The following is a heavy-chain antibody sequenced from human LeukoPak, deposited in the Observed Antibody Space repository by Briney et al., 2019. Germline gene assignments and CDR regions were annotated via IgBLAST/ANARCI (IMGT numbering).Heavy chain of an antibody. CDR3: ARDGKSMIVVANEYAFNI. Sequence: PGGSLRLSCAASGFTFSTYGMSWVRQAPGKGLEWVANIKQDGSEKYYVDSVKGRFTISRDNAKNSLYLQMNSLRAEDTAVYYCARDGKSMIVVANEYAFNIWGQGTMVTVSS. V-gene: IGHV3-7*01. CDR2: IKQDGSEK. J-gene: IGHJ3*02. CDR1: GFTFSTYG. D-gene: IGHD3-22*01.